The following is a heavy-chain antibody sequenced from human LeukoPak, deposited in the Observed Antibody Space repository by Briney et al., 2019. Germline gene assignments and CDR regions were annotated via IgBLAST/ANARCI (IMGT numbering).Heavy chain of an antibody. D-gene: IGHD3-10*02. V-gene: IGHV3-11*04. CDR1: GLNFRDYY. Sequence: GGSPRLSCAASGLNFRDYYMGWIRQAPGKGLEWISYITDNGGNSFYADSVKGRFTISRDNAKHSLYLEMNRLTADDTAFYYCAELGITMIGGVWGKGTTVTISS. CDR3: AELGITMIGGV. J-gene: IGHJ6*04. CDR2: ITDNGGNS.